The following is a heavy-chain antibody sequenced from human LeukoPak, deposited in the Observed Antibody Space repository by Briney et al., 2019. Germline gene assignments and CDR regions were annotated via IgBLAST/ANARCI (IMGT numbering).Heavy chain of an antibody. V-gene: IGHV1-2*06. J-gene: IGHJ4*01. CDR2: INPNTGGT. CDR3: VVFFYDGSGYFYDVDY. CDR1: GYTFTGNH. Sequence: GASVKVSCKASGYTFTGNHWHWVRQAPGQGPEWLGRINPNTGGTNYAQNLEGRVTLTRDTSISAAFMELSRLRYDDTAIYYCVVFFYDGSGYFYDVDYWGLGTRVTVSS. D-gene: IGHD3-22*01.